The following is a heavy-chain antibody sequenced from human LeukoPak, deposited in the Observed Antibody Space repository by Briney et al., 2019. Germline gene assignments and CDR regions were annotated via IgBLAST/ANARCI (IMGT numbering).Heavy chain of an antibody. CDR1: GFTFSSYA. Sequence: PGGSLRLSCAASGFTFSSYAMHWVRQAPGKGLEWVAVISYDGNNKYYADSVKGRFTISRDNSKNTLYLQVNGLRPEDTAVYYCARDGGDKTAYYGDQFDCWGQGTLVTVSS. V-gene: IGHV3-30*04. J-gene: IGHJ4*02. CDR3: ARDGGDKTAYYGDQFDC. CDR2: ISYDGNNK. D-gene: IGHD3-9*01.